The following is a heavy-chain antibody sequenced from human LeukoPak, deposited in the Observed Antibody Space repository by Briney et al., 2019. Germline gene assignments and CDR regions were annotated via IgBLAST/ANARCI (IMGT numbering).Heavy chain of an antibody. CDR3: ARGANYDILTGYYPLHYYYYGMDV. J-gene: IGHJ6*04. V-gene: IGHV1-69*13. CDR2: LIPIFGTA. D-gene: IGHD3-9*01. Sequence: GASVKVSCKASGGTFSSYAISWVRQAPGQGLEWMGGLIPIFGTANYAQKFQGRVTITADESTSTAYMELSSLRSEDTAVYYCARGANYDILTGYYPLHYYYYGMDVWGKGTTVTVSS. CDR1: GGTFSSYA.